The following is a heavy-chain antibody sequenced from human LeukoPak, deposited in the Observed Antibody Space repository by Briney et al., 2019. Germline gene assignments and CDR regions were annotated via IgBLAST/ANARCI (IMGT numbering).Heavy chain of an antibody. CDR2: MNPNSGNT. D-gene: IGHD2/OR15-2a*01. J-gene: IGHJ4*02. CDR1: GYTFTSYD. CDR3: ATEIGGGPYYFDS. V-gene: IGHV1-8*01. Sequence: ASVKVSCKASGYTFTSYDINWVRQATGQGLEWMGWMNPNSGNTGYAQKFQGRVTMTRNTSISTAYMELSSLRSDDTAIYYCATEIGGGPYYFDSWGQGTLVTVSS.